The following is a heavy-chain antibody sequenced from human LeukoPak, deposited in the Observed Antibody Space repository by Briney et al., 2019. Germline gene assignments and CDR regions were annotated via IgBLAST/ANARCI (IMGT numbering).Heavy chain of an antibody. Sequence: PGGSLRLSCAASGFTFSDYYMSWIRQAPGKGLEWVSYISSRGSAIYYADSVKGRFTISRDNAKNSLYLQMNSLRAEDTAVYYCARDRHYDYVWGSYRYYYYYYMDVWGKGTTVTVSS. D-gene: IGHD3-16*02. CDR2: ISSRGSAI. CDR1: GFTFSDYY. J-gene: IGHJ6*03. CDR3: ARDRHYDYVWGSYRYYYYYYMDV. V-gene: IGHV3-11*04.